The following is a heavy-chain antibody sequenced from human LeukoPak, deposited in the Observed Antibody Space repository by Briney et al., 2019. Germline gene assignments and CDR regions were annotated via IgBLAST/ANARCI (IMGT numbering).Heavy chain of an antibody. Sequence: SETLSLTCAVYGGSFSGYYWSWIRQPPGKGLEWIGEINHSGSTNYNPSLKSRVTISVDTSKNQFSLKLSSVTAADTAVYYCARGRGMPYPYSYGPNTFDYWGQGTLVTVSS. J-gene: IGHJ4*02. CDR3: ARGRGMPYPYSYGPNTFDY. CDR1: GGSFSGYY. D-gene: IGHD5-18*01. V-gene: IGHV4-34*01. CDR2: INHSGST.